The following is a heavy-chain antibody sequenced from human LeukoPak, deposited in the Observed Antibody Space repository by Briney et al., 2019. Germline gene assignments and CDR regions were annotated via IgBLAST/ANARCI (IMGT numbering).Heavy chain of an antibody. Sequence: WASVKVSCKASGYTFTSYDINWVRQASGQGLEGMVWMNPNRGNTGYAQKFQGRVTMTRNTSISTAYMELSSLRSEDTAVYYCAIGTGYGGNSGLYYFDYWGQGTLVTVSS. J-gene: IGHJ4*02. CDR3: AIGTGYGGNSGLYYFDY. CDR2: MNPNRGNT. D-gene: IGHD4-23*01. CDR1: GYTFTSYD. V-gene: IGHV1-8*01.